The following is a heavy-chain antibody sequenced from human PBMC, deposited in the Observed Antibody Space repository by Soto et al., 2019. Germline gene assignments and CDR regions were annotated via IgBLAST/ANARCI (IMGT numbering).Heavy chain of an antibody. CDR1: GFPFSSYA. D-gene: IGHD2-2*01. V-gene: IGHV3-23*01. CDR3: ARDIVVVPAAGYDY. CDR2: ISGSGGST. Sequence: PGGSLRLSCAASGFPFSSYAMSWVRQAPGKGLEWVSAISGSGGSTYYADSVKGRFTISRDNSKNTLYLQMNSLRAEDTAVYYCARDIVVVPAAGYDYWGQGTLVTVSS. J-gene: IGHJ4*02.